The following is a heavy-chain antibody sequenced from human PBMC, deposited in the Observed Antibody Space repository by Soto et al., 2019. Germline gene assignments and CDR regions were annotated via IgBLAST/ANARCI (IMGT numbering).Heavy chain of an antibody. CDR1: GFTLSDYY. J-gene: IGHJ4*02. V-gene: IGHV3-11*01. CDR2: ISSSGSTI. D-gene: IGHD2-2*01. CDR3: ARDQGYCSSTSCYVSPRFDY. Sequence: GGSLRLSCAASGFTLSDYYMSWIRQAPGKGLEWVSYISSSGSTIYYADSVKGRFTISRDNAKNSLYLQMNSLRAEDTAVYYCARDQGYCSSTSCYVSPRFDYWGQGTLVTVSS.